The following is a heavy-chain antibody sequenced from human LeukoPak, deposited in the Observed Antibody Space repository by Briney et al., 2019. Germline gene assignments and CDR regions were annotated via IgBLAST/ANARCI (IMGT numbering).Heavy chain of an antibody. D-gene: IGHD2-21*02. CDR3: ARGGYCGGDCYENDAFDI. CDR2: INHSGST. CDR1: GGSFSAYY. V-gene: IGHV4-34*01. Sequence: PSETLSLTCAVYGGSFSAYYWSWIRQPPGKGLEWIGEINHSGSTNYNPSLKSRVTISLDTSKNQFSLKLSPVTAADTAVYYCARGGYCGGDCYENDAFDIWGQGTMVTVSS. J-gene: IGHJ3*02.